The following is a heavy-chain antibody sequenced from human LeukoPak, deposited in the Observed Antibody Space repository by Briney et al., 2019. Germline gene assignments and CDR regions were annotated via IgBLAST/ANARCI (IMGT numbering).Heavy chain of an antibody. J-gene: IGHJ6*03. Sequence: PGGSLRLSCAAPGFTFSSYSMNWVRQAPGKGLEWVSYISSSSSNIYYADSVKGRFTISRDNAKNSLYLQMNSLRAEDTAVYYCAREAAGYYYYMDVWGKGTTVTVSS. CDR2: ISSSSSNI. D-gene: IGHD2-15*01. CDR3: AREAAGYYYYMDV. V-gene: IGHV3-48*04. CDR1: GFTFSSYS.